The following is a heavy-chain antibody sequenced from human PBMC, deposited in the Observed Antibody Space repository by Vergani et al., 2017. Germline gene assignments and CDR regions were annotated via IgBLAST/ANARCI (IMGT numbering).Heavy chain of an antibody. D-gene: IGHD7-27*01. Sequence: QVQLQQWGAGLLKPSETLSLTCAVYGGSFSGYYWSWIRQPPGKGLEWIGEINHSGSTNYNPSLKSRVTISVDTSKNQFSLKLSSVTAADTAVYYCARINWGQRVLYYYYYGMDVWGQGTTVTVSS. CDR3: ARINWGQRVLYYYYYGMDV. V-gene: IGHV4-34*01. CDR2: INHSGST. CDR1: GGSFSGYY. J-gene: IGHJ6*02.